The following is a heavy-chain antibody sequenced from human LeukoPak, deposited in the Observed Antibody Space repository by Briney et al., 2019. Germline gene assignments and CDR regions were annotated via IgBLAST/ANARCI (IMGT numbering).Heavy chain of an antibody. CDR1: GFTFSSYA. J-gene: IGHJ5*02. CDR3: AKDPYNTAVANTNGWLDP. V-gene: IGHV3-23*01. D-gene: IGHD6-19*01. CDR2: ISGSGGNT. Sequence: GGSLRLSCAASGFTFSSYAMSWVRRAPGKGLEWVSSISGSGGNTYYAQSVKGRFTISRDNSENTLYLQMDTLRADDTALYFCAKDPYNTAVANTNGWLDPWGQGTLVTVSS.